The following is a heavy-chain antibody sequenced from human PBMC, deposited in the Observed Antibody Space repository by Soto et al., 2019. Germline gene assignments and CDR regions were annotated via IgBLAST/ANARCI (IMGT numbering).Heavy chain of an antibody. CDR2: ISYDGSNK. D-gene: IGHD3-22*01. Sequence: GGSLRLSCAASGFTFSSYAMHWVRQAPGKGLEWVAVISYDGSNKYYADSVKGRFTISRDNSKNTLYMQMNSLRAEDTAVYYCARDLTPPDNYYDSSGYYLPYYYYGMDVWGQGTTVTVSS. J-gene: IGHJ6*02. V-gene: IGHV3-30-3*01. CDR1: GFTFSSYA. CDR3: ARDLTPPDNYYDSSGYYLPYYYYGMDV.